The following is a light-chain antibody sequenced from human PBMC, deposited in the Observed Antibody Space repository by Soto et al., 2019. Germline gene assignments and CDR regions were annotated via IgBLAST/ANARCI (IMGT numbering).Light chain of an antibody. V-gene: IGLV2-8*01. CDR1: SSDIGGYNY. J-gene: IGLJ2*01. CDR3: SSYAGSNNVV. CDR2: EVT. Sequence: QSALTQPPSASGSPGQSVTISCTGTSSDIGGYNYVSWYQQHPGKAPKLLIYEVTERPSGVPVRFSGSKSGNTASLTVSGLRTEDEADYYCSSYAGSNNVVFGGGTKLTVL.